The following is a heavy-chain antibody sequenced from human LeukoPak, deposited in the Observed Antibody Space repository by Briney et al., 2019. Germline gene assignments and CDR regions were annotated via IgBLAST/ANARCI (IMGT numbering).Heavy chain of an antibody. CDR3: ARHTENDYGMDV. V-gene: IGHV3-21*01. Sequence: GGSLRLSCAASGFTFSSYSMNWVRQAPGKGLEWASSISSSSSYIYYADSVKGRFTISRDNAKNSLYLQMNSLRAEDTAVYYCARHTENDYGMDVWGQGTTVTVSS. J-gene: IGHJ6*02. CDR2: ISSSSSYI. CDR1: GFTFSSYS.